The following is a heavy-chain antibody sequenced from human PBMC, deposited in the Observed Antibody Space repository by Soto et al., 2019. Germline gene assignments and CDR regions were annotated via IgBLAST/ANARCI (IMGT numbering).Heavy chain of an antibody. D-gene: IGHD3-22*01. Sequence: SETLSLTCTVSGGSISGRCWSWVRQSPGKGMEWIGYFCYTGSTNYNPSLKSRVTISVDRSKTQCSLKLTSVTAADTAVYYCAKSHYDSSGYYIIDHWGQGTLVTVSS. CDR3: AKSHYDSSGYYIIDH. V-gene: IGHV4-59*01. J-gene: IGHJ5*02. CDR1: GGSISGRC. CDR2: FCYTGST.